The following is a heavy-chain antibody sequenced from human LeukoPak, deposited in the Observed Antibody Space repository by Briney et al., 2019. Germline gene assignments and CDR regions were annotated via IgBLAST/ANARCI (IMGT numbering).Heavy chain of an antibody. J-gene: IGHJ5*02. D-gene: IGHD2-2*01. CDR1: AYTFTGYY. V-gene: IGHV1-2*02. CDR2: ISPTSGDT. Sequence: ASVKLSCKASAYTFTGYYMHWVRQATGQGLEWMGWISPTSGDTDIAHTFQGRVTMTRDTSIATCYMEVDSLTSDDTAVYYCARESACGTTNCLAPADWLDPWGQGTLVIVSS. CDR3: ARESACGTTNCLAPADWLDP.